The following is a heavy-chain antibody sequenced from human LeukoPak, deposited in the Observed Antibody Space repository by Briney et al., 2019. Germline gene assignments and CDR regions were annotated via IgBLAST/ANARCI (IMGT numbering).Heavy chain of an antibody. V-gene: IGHV3-20*04. J-gene: IGHJ6*04. Sequence: PGGSPRLSCAASGFTFDDYGMNWVRQAPGKGLEWVSGINWNGDTTGYADSVKGRFTISRDNSQNSLFLQMNSLRGEDTALYYCAGAGLGGEADVWGKGTTVTVSS. D-gene: IGHD1-26*01. CDR2: INWNGDTT. CDR3: AGAGLGGEADV. CDR1: GFTFDDYG.